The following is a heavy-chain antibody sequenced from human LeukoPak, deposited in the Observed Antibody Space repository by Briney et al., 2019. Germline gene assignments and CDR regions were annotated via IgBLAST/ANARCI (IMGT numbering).Heavy chain of an antibody. D-gene: IGHD5-12*01. CDR2: ISSSSSTI. J-gene: IGHJ4*02. CDR1: GFTFSSYS. CDR3: AREGLDRYSGYDFSAPYFDY. Sequence: QAGGSLRLSCAASGFTFSSYSMNWVRQAPGKGLEWVSYISSSSSTIYYADSVKGRFTISRDNAKNSLYLQMNSLRAEDTAVYYCAREGLDRYSGYDFSAPYFDYWGQGTLVTVSS. V-gene: IGHV3-48*01.